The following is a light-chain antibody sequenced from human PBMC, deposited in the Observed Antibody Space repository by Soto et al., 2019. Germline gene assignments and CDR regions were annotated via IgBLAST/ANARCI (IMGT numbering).Light chain of an antibody. CDR2: GVN. V-gene: IGLV2-14*01. CDR1: SSDIGRYNY. CDR3: ASYTTTTTPVV. Sequence: QSALTQPASVSGSPGQSITISCTGTSSDIGRYNYVSWYQQHPGKAPRLVISGVNKRPSGISNRFSGSKSGNTASLTISGLLADDDAIYYCASYTTTTTPVVFGGGTKLTVL. J-gene: IGLJ2*01.